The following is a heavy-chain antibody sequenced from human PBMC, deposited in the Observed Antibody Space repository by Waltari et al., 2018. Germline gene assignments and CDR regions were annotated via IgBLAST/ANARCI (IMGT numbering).Heavy chain of an antibody. D-gene: IGHD1-7*01. Sequence: QVQLQESGPGLVKPSETLSLTCTVSGGSISSNYWSWIRQPPGKGLEWIGYIYHSGSTNYNPSLKSRVTISVDKSKNQFSLKLSSVTAADTAVYYCARRRLELAGFDYWGQGTLVTVSS. CDR1: GGSISSNY. CDR3: ARRRLELAGFDY. CDR2: IYHSGST. J-gene: IGHJ4*02. V-gene: IGHV4-59*12.